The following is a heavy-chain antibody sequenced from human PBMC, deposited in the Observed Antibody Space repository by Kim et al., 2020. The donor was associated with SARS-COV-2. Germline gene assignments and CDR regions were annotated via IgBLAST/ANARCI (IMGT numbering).Heavy chain of an antibody. CDR3: ARERVGTLSFAFDI. D-gene: IGHD1-26*01. Sequence: GESLKISCKGSGYSFTSYWIGWVRQMPGKGLEWVGIIYPGDSDTRYSPSFQGQVTISADRSISTAYLQWSSLRASDTAMYYCARERVGTLSFAFDIWGRGTMVTVSS. CDR1: GYSFTSYW. CDR2: IYPGDSDT. V-gene: IGHV5-51*01. J-gene: IGHJ3*02.